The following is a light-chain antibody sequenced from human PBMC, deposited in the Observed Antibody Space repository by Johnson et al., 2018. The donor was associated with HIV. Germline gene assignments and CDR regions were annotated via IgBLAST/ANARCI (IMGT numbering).Light chain of an antibody. V-gene: IGLV1-51*01. J-gene: IGLJ1*01. CDR1: SSNIGNNF. Sequence: QSVLTQPPSVSAAPGQKVTISCSGSSSNIGNNFVSWYQQVPGTAPKPLIYDTNKRPSGIPDRFSGSKSGTSATLGITGLQTGDEADYYCGTWDSSLSSGEVFGTGTKVTVL. CDR2: DTN. CDR3: GTWDSSLSSGEV.